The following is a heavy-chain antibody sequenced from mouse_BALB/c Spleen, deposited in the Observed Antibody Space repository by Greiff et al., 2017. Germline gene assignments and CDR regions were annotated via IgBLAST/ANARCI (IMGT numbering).Heavy chain of an antibody. CDR2: INPSSGYT. CDR1: GYTFTSYT. J-gene: IGHJ4*01. D-gene: IGHD2-1*01. CDR3: ARWGYYGNDYYAMDY. Sequence: QVQLQQSGAELARPGASVKMSCKASGYTFTSYTMHWVKQRPGQGLEWIGYINPSSGYTNYNQKFKDKATLTADKSSSTAYMQLSSLTSEDSAVYYCARWGYYGNDYYAMDYWGQGTSVTVSS. V-gene: IGHV1-4*01.